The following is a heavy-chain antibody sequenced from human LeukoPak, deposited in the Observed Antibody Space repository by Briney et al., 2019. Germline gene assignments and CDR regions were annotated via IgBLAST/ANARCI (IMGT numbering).Heavy chain of an antibody. D-gene: IGHD3-9*01. J-gene: IGHJ4*02. CDR3: ARDLRRDYDILTGFDY. Sequence: GGSLRLSCAASGFTFGSYAMHWVRQAPGKGLEWVAVISYDGSNKYYADSVKGRFTISRDNAKNTLYPQMNSLRAEDTAVYYCARDLRRDYDILTGFDYWGQGTLVTVSS. CDR1: GFTFGSYA. V-gene: IGHV3-30-3*01. CDR2: ISYDGSNK.